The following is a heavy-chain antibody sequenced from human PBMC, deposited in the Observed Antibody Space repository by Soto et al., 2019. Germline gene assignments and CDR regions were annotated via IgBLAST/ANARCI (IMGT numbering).Heavy chain of an antibody. Sequence: ASVKVSCKASGYTFTGYYMHWVRQAPGQGLEWMGWINPNSGGTNYAQKFQGRVTMTRDTSISTAYMELSRLRSGDTAVYYCARDSIAARPSYYYYYGMDVWGQGTTVTVSS. J-gene: IGHJ6*02. V-gene: IGHV1-2*02. D-gene: IGHD6-6*01. CDR2: INPNSGGT. CDR1: GYTFTGYY. CDR3: ARDSIAARPSYYYYYGMDV.